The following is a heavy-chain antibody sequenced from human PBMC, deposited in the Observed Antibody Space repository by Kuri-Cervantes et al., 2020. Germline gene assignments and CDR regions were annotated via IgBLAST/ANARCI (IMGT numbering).Heavy chain of an antibody. V-gene: IGHV1-69*13. J-gene: IGHJ4*02. CDR2: IIPIFGTA. D-gene: IGHD6-19*01. CDR1: GYTFTNYG. CDR3: ARGYSSGWYTPFDY. Sequence: SVKVSCKASGYTFTNYGISWVRQAPGQGLEWMGGIIPIFGTANYAQKFQGRVTITADESTSTAYMELSSLRSEDTAVYYCARGYSSGWYTPFDYWGQGTLVTVSS.